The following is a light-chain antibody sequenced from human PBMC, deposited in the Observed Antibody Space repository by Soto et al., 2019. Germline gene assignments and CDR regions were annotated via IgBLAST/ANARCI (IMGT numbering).Light chain of an antibody. CDR3: QQYFDWRT. V-gene: IGKV3D-15*01. Sequence: EIVMTQSPATLSVSPGDRVTLSCRASQSVSSNLAWYQQKPGQPPRLLIYGASTRATGIPYTFSGSGSGTEFSLTISSLQSEDFAVYYCQQYFDWRTFGQGTRVEIK. CDR2: GAS. J-gene: IGKJ1*01. CDR1: QSVSSN.